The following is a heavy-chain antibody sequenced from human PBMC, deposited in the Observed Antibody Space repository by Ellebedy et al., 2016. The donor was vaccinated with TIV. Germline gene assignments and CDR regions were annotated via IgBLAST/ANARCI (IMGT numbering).Heavy chain of an antibody. CDR1: GFTFSSYG. J-gene: IGHJ4*02. CDR2: IWYDGSNK. V-gene: IGHV3-33*08. D-gene: IGHD4-23*01. Sequence: GESLKISCAASGFTFSSYGMHWVRQAPGKGLEWVAVIWYDGSNKYYADSVKGRFTISRDNSKNTLCLQMNSLRAEDTAVYYCARDGTVVIIGGYFDYWGQGTLVTVSS. CDR3: ARDGTVVIIGGYFDY.